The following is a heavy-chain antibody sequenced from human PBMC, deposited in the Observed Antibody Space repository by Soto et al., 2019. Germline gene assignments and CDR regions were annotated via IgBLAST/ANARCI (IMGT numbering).Heavy chain of an antibody. D-gene: IGHD6-25*01. Sequence: GASVKVSCKASGFTFTTYDFNWVLQATGQGLEWMGWMNPYTGNTGYAQKFRGRVTMTSNTSINTAYLELSSLRSEDTAVYYCARRKERSGPHYFDYWGQGSLVTVSS. J-gene: IGHJ4*02. CDR3: ARRKERSGPHYFDY. CDR1: GFTFTTYD. V-gene: IGHV1-8*01. CDR2: MNPYTGNT.